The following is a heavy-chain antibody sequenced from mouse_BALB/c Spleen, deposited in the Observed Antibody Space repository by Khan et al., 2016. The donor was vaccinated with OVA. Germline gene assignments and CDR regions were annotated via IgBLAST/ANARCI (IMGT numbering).Heavy chain of an antibody. CDR3: SRGAFGY. Sequence: VQLQQSGPELMKPGASVNISCKASGYSFTSYYIHWVKQSHGKSLEWIGYIDPFNGGTDYNQKFKGKATLTVDNSSSAAYMLLSSLTAEDAAVYYCSRGAFGYWGQGTLVTVSA. V-gene: IGHV1S135*01. CDR2: IDPFNGGT. CDR1: GYSFTSYY. J-gene: IGHJ3*01.